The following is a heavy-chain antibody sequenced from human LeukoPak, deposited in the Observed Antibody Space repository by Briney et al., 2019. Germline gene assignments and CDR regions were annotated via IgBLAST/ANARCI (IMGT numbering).Heavy chain of an antibody. CDR3: ARGFCSGGTCFDY. J-gene: IGHJ4*02. V-gene: IGHV3-53*01. CDR1: GFTFSSYA. Sequence: PGGSLRLSCAASGFTFSSYAMTWVRQAPGKGLEWVSLIYSSAVTDYADSVKGRFTISVDNSKNMMYLQMNSLRAEDTAVYYCARGFCSGGTCFDYWGQGTLVTVSS. D-gene: IGHD2-15*01. CDR2: IYSSAVT.